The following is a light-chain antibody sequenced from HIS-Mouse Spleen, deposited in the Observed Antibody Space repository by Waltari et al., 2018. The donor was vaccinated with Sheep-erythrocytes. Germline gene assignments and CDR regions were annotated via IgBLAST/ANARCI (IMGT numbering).Light chain of an antibody. Sequence: SYELTQPPSVSVSPGQTASITCFGGELGDNNVCWYQQKPGPSPVLVIYQDSKRPSGIPERFSGSNSGNTATLTISGTQAMDEADYYCQAWDSSTAVFGGGTKLTVL. CDR1: ELGDNN. J-gene: IGLJ2*01. CDR2: QDS. V-gene: IGLV3-1*01. CDR3: QAWDSSTAV.